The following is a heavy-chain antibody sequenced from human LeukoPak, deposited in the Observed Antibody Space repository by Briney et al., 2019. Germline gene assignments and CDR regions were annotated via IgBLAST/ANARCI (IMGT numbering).Heavy chain of an antibody. CDR3: AKGSGINHYHWIDP. CDR1: GFTVSSKY. D-gene: IGHD1-14*01. V-gene: IGHV3-23*01. J-gene: IGHJ5*02. CDR2: ISGGGGST. Sequence: PGGSLRLSCAASGFTVSSKYMSWVRQAPGKGLEWVSGISGGGGSTYYADSVKGRFTISRDNSKNTLYLQMDSLRAEDTALYYCAKGSGINHYHWIDPWGQGTLVTVSS.